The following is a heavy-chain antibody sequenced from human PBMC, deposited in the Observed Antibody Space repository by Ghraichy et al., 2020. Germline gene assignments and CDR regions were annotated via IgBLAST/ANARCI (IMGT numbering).Heavy chain of an antibody. CDR2: IWYDGSNK. J-gene: IGHJ6*02. CDR1: GFTFSSYG. V-gene: IGHV3-33*01. CDR3: ARDGVAATYYYYYYGMDV. Sequence: GSLRLSCAASGFTFSSYGMHWVRQAPGKGLEWVAVIWYDGSNKYYADSVKGRFTISRDNSKNTLYLQMNSLRAEDTAVYYCARDGVAATYYYYYYGMDVWGQGTTVTVSS. D-gene: IGHD2-15*01.